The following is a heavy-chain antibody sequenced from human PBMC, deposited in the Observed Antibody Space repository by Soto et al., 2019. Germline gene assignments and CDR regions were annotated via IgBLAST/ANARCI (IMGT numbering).Heavy chain of an antibody. CDR3: TRDASRDSSARGWFDP. CDR1: GFTFRSFT. Sequence: GGSLRLSCAASGFTFRSFTMNWVRQAPGKGLEWVSTISSNSAYIYYTDALRGRFTISRDNAENSLHLQMNSLRAEDTAVYYCTRDASRDSSARGWFDPWGPGTLVTVSS. V-gene: IGHV3-21*01. CDR2: ISSNSAYI. D-gene: IGHD6-13*01. J-gene: IGHJ5*02.